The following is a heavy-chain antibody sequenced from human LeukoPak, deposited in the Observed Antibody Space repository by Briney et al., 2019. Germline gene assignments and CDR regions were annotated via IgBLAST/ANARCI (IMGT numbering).Heavy chain of an antibody. CDR3: ARDPHYDSSGYYDY. J-gene: IGHJ4*02. V-gene: IGHV3-74*01. CDR2: INDDGRST. D-gene: IGHD3-22*01. CDR1: GFTFSSYW. Sequence: PGGSLRLSCAASGFTFSSYWMHWVRQAPGKGLVGVSRINDDGRSTSYADSVKGRFTISRDNAKNSLYLQMNSLRAEDTAVYYCARDPHYDSSGYYDYWGQGTLVTVSS.